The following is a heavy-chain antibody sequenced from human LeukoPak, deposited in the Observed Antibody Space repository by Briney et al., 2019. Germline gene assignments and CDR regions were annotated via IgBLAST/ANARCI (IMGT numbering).Heavy chain of an antibody. CDR2: IHSSGST. CDR1: GGTISSYY. D-gene: IGHD6-19*01. V-gene: IGHV4-59*08. CDR3: RRWYSSGWAFDY. J-gene: IGHJ4*02. Sequence: SETLSLTCTVSGGTISSYYWNWIRQPPGKGLEWIGYIHSSGSTKYNPSLKSRVTISVDTSKNQFSLKLSSVTAADRAVYYCRRWYSSGWAFDYWGQGTLVTVSS.